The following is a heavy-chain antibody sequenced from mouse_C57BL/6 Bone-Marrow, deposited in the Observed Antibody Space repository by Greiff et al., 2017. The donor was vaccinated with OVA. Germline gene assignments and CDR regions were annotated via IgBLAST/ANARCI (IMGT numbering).Heavy chain of an antibody. Sequence: QVQLQQPGAELVRPGTSVKLSCKASGYTFTSYWMHWVKQRPGQGLEWIGVIDPSDSYTNYNQKFKGKATLTVDTSSSTAYMQRSSLTSEDAAVYYCARRGQDYAMDYWGQGTSVTGSS. CDR3: ARRGQDYAMDY. CDR2: IDPSDSYT. CDR1: GYTFTSYW. V-gene: IGHV1-59*01. J-gene: IGHJ4*01. D-gene: IGHD3-3*01.